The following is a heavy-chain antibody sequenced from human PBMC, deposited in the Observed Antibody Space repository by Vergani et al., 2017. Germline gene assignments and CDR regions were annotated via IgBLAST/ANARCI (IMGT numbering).Heavy chain of an antibody. V-gene: IGHV5-51*03. CDR2: IYAGDSDV. CDR1: ESSFISNE. Sequence: EVMLVQSGAEVKKPGESLKISCKYSESSFISNEIAWVRQMSGKGLQWMGIIYAGDSDVRYSPSFQGQVTMSVDKSLSTAYLQWSSLKASDTATYYCAKTNDFASLYSSFNWFDPWGQGTQVTVSS. D-gene: IGHD3-3*01. J-gene: IGHJ5*02. CDR3: AKTNDFASLYSSFNWFDP.